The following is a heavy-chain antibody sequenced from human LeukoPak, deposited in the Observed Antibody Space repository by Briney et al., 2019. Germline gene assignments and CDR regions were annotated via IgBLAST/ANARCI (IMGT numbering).Heavy chain of an antibody. J-gene: IGHJ3*02. V-gene: IGHV3-23*01. Sequence: RSGGSLRLSCAASGFTFSSHAMSWLRQAPGKGLEWVSGISNTGGDTHYADSVEGRFSITRDNSKGTLYLQMRSLRAEETALYCCARLPHSGWYSSRSFDMGGQGTMVTVSS. CDR1: GFTFSSHA. CDR2: ISNTGGDT. CDR3: ARLPHSGWYSSRSFDM. D-gene: IGHD6-19*01.